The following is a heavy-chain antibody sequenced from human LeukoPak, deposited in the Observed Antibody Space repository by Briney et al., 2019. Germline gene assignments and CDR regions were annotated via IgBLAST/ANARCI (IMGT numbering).Heavy chain of an antibody. V-gene: IGHV4-61*02. CDR2: IYTSGST. CDR1: GGSISSGGYY. J-gene: IGHJ4*02. D-gene: IGHD3-3*01. Sequence: SQTLPLTCTVSGGSISSGGYYWSWIRQPAGKGLEWIGRIYTSGSTNYNPSLKSRVTISVDTSKNQFSLKLSSVTAADTAVYYCARASPLYYDFWSGKGSTGFDYWGQGTLVTVSS. CDR3: ARASPLYYDFWSGKGSTGFDY.